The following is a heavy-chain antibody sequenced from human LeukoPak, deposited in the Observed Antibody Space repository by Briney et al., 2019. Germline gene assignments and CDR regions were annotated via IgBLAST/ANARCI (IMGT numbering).Heavy chain of an antibody. CDR1: GGSFSGYY. Sequence: SETLSLTCAVYGGSFSGYYWSWIRQPAGKGLEWIGRINTSGSSNYNPSLRSRVTVSVDTSKNQFSLNLSSVTAADTAVYYCAREGGGPRWLDPWGQGTLVTVSS. CDR2: INTSGSS. CDR3: AREGGGPRWLDP. J-gene: IGHJ5*02. D-gene: IGHD6-25*01. V-gene: IGHV4-4*07.